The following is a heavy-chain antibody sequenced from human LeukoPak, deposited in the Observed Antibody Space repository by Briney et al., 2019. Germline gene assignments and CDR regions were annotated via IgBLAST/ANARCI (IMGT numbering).Heavy chain of an antibody. V-gene: IGHV1-2*06. Sequence: ASVKVFCKASGYSFTIFHIHWVRQAPGQGLEWMGRINPNSGGTNYAQKFQGRVTMTRDTSISTAYMELSRLRSDDTAVYYCARTIRRTAMVPYYFDYWGQGTLVTVSS. J-gene: IGHJ4*02. CDR1: GYSFTIFH. CDR2: INPNSGGT. D-gene: IGHD5-18*01. CDR3: ARTIRRTAMVPYYFDY.